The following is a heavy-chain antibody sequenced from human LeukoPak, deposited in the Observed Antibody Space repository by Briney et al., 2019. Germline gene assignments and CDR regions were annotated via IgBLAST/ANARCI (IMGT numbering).Heavy chain of an antibody. D-gene: IGHD6-19*01. V-gene: IGHV3-30*02. CDR2: IRYDGSNK. CDR1: GFTFSSYG. Sequence: GGSLRLSCAASGFTFSSYGMHWVRQAPGKGLEWVAFIRYDGSNKYYADSVKGRFTTSRDNSKNTLYLQMNSLRAEDTAVYYCAKPYSSGWYGYFDYWGQGTLVTVSS. J-gene: IGHJ4*02. CDR3: AKPYSSGWYGYFDY.